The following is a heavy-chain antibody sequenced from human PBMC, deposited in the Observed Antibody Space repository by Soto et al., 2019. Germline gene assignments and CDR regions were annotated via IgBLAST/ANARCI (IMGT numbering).Heavy chain of an antibody. J-gene: IGHJ4*02. CDR1: GGTFSSYT. Sequence: ASVKVSCKASGGTFSSYTISWVRQAPGQGLEWMGRIIPILGIANYAQKFQGRVTITADKSTSTAYMELSSLRSEDTAVYYCASRIAARPEFDYWGQGTLVTVSS. CDR3: ASRIAARPEFDY. V-gene: IGHV1-69*02. CDR2: IIPILGIA. D-gene: IGHD6-6*01.